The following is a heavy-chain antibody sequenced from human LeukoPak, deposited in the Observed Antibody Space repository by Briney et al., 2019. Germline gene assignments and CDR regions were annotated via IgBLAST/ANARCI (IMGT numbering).Heavy chain of an antibody. CDR2: IYSGGST. D-gene: IGHD6-19*01. V-gene: IGHV3-53*01. CDR1: GFTFSSYA. J-gene: IGHJ4*02. CDR3: ARYSSGWDVRHYFDY. Sequence: PGGSLRLSCAASGFTFSSYAMSWVRQAPGKGLEWVSVIYSGGSTYYADSVKGRFTISRDNSKNTLYLQMNSLRAEDTAVYYCARYSSGWDVRHYFDYWGQGTLVTVSS.